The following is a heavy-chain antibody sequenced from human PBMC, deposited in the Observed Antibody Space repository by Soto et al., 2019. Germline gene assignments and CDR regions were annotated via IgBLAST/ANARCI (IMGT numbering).Heavy chain of an antibody. CDR3: ARERPVGTYNWFDP. V-gene: IGHV4-59*01. J-gene: IGHJ5*02. D-gene: IGHD2-15*01. CDR2: IYYSGST. CDR1: GGSISSYY. Sequence: SETLSLTCTVSGGSISSYYWSWIRQPPGKGLEWIGYIYYSGSTNYNPSLKSRVTISVDTSKNQFSLKLSSVTAADTAVYYCARERPVGTYNWFDPWGQGTLVTVSS.